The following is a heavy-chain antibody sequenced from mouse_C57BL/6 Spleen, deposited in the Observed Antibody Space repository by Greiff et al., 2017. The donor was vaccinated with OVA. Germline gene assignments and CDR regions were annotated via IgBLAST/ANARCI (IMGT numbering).Heavy chain of an antibody. CDR1: GFSFNTYA. J-gene: IGHJ1*03. Sequence: EVQLVESGGGLVQPKGSLKLSCAASGFSFNTYAMNWVRQAPGKGLEWVARIRSKSNNYATYYDDSVKDRFTISRDKSEGMLNLQMDNSKTKDTAMYYSVREEYSGSSYYSYRYYDVWGTGTTVTVSS. CDR2: IRSKSNNYAT. D-gene: IGHD1-1*01. CDR3: VREEYSGSSYYSYRYYDV. V-gene: IGHV10-1*01.